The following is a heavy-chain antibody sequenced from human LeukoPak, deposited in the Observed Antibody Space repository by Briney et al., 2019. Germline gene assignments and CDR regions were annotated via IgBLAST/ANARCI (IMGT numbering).Heavy chain of an antibody. Sequence: GGSLRLSCAASGFTVSSNYMSWVRQAPGKGLEWVSVIYSGGSTYYADSVKGRFTISRDNSKNTLYLQMNSLRAEDTAVYYCARAEYSSGPVVPWGQGTLVTVSS. D-gene: IGHD6-19*01. J-gene: IGHJ5*02. CDR3: ARAEYSSGPVVP. CDR2: IYSGGST. V-gene: IGHV3-66*01. CDR1: GFTVSSNY.